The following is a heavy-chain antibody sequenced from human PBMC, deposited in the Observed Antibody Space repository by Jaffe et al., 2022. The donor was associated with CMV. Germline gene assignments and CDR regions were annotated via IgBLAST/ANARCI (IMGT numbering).Heavy chain of an antibody. D-gene: IGHD5-18*01. V-gene: IGHV4-59*01. CDR1: GGSISSYY. Sequence: QVQLQESGPGLVKPSETLSLTCTVSGGSISSYYWSWIRQPPGKGLEWIGYIYYSGSTNYNPSLKSRVTISVDTSKNQFSLKLSSVTAADTAVYYCARDRGGYSYALPYYYYYGMDVWGQGTTVTVSS. CDR3: ARDRGGYSYALPYYYYYGMDV. CDR2: IYYSGST. J-gene: IGHJ6*02.